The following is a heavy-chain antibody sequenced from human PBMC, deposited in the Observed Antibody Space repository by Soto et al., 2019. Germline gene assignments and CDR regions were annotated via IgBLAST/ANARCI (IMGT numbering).Heavy chain of an antibody. CDR3: ARGENSDFWSGYRSYYYYGMDV. V-gene: IGHV4-59*12. CDR1: GGSISSYF. D-gene: IGHD3-3*01. Sequence: SETLSLTCTVSGGSISSYFWSWIRQSPGKGLEWIGYIYYNGNTNYNPSLASRVTISVDTSKNQFSLKLSSVTAADTAVYYCARGENSDFWSGYRSYYYYGMDVWGQGTTVTVSS. J-gene: IGHJ6*02. CDR2: IYYNGNT.